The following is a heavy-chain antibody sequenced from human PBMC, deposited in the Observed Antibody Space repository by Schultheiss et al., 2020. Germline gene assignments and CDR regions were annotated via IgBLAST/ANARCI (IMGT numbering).Heavy chain of an antibody. CDR2: ISYDGSNK. J-gene: IGHJ6*02. CDR3: ARGKWNYYYAMDV. D-gene: IGHD1-26*01. CDR1: GFTFSSYG. V-gene: IGHV3-30*03. Sequence: GGSLRLSCAASGFTFSSYGMHWVRQAPGKGLEWVAVISYDGSNKYYADSVKGRFTISRDNSKNTLYLQMNSLRAEDTAVYYCARGKWNYYYAMDVWGQGTTVTVSS.